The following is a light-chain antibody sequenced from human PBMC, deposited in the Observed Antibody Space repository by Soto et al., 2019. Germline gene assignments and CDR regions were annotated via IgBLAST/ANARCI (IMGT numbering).Light chain of an antibody. CDR2: GAS. V-gene: IGKV3-15*01. CDR1: QSVRTK. J-gene: IGKJ5*01. CDR3: QQYKSWPPIT. Sequence: EIVRTQSPDTLYVSPGEGATISRRASQSVRTKLAWYQQKACQAPRLLIYGASTRATGIPDRFSGSGSGTEFTPTISSLQSQDFAVYYCQQYKSWPPITFGQGTRLEIK.